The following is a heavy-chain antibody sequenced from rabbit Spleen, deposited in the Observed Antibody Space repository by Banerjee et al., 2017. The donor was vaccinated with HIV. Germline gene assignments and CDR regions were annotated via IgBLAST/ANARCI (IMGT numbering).Heavy chain of an antibody. CDR3: ARGYSYGDSAYVDVTARLDL. CDR1: GFSFSSSYY. V-gene: IGHV1S45*01. J-gene: IGHJ3*01. CDR2: IYGGSSGRT. Sequence: QEQLEESGGDLVKPGASLTLTCTASGFSFSSSYYMCWVRQAPGKGLEWIACIYGGSSGRTYYASWAKGRFTISKTSSTTVTLQMTSLTAADTATYFCARGYSYGDSAYVDVTARLDLWGPGTLVTVS. D-gene: IGHD6-1*01.